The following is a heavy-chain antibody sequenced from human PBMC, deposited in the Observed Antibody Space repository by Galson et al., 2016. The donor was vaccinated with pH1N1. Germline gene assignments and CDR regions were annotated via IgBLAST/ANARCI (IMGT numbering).Heavy chain of an antibody. D-gene: IGHD1-26*01. CDR1: GFIFSDYW. V-gene: IGHV3-7*01. Sequence: SLRLSCAASGFIFSDYWMSWVRQAPGKGPEWVAKINQDGSRKYYVDSMKGRCTISRDNAENSLSLQMNSLGVEDTALYYCATEDYYTSLYWGQGILVTVSS. CDR3: ATEDYYTSLY. CDR2: INQDGSRK. J-gene: IGHJ4*02.